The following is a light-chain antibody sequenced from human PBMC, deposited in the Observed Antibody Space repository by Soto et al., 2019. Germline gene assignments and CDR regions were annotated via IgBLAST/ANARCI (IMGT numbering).Light chain of an antibody. J-gene: IGKJ1*01. Sequence: VMTQSPATLSVSPGDRAIISCRASHSVNSNLAWYQQRPGQPPRLLIYDASTRASDVPGRFSGSGSGREFTLTISSLQSEDFAIYSCHQYNSWPWTFGQGTKVDI. CDR3: HQYNSWPWT. V-gene: IGKV3-15*01. CDR2: DAS. CDR1: HSVNSN.